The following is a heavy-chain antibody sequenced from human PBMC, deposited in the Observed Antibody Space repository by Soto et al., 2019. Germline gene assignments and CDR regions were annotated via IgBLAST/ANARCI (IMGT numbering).Heavy chain of an antibody. CDR2: IYYSGSP. CDR3: ARHTMTAVTTFDH. CDR1: GASISTLTYN. J-gene: IGHJ4*02. Sequence: QLQLQESGPGLVKPSETLSLTCTVSGASISTLTYNWGWIRQPPGKGLEWIGNIYYSGSPYYNPYLNSRVTISVDTSKNQFSLRLRSVTAADTALYFCARHTMTAVTTFDHWGQGTLVTVSS. D-gene: IGHD4-17*01. V-gene: IGHV4-39*01.